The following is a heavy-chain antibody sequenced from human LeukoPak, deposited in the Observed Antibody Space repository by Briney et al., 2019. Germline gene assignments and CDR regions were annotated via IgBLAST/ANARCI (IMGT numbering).Heavy chain of an antibody. CDR3: AKGGSGWSYYFDF. D-gene: IGHD6-19*01. Sequence: GGSLRLSCAASGFTFDDYAMHWVRQAPGKGLEWVSLISGDGGSTYYADSVKGRFTISRDNSENSLYLQMNSLSTEDTALYYCAKGGSGWSYYFDFWGQGTLVTVSS. CDR2: ISGDGGST. CDR1: GFTFDDYA. V-gene: IGHV3-43*02. J-gene: IGHJ4*02.